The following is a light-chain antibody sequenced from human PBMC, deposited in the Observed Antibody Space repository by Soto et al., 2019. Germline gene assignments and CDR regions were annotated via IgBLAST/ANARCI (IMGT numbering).Light chain of an antibody. CDR1: QSVSSN. Sequence: EIVMTQSPATLSVSPGERATLSCRASQSVSSNLAWYQQKPVQAPRLLIYGASTRATGIPARFSGSGSGTEFTLTISSLQSEDFAVYYCQQYNNWQWTFGQGTKVDIK. V-gene: IGKV3-15*01. CDR3: QQYNNWQWT. J-gene: IGKJ1*01. CDR2: GAS.